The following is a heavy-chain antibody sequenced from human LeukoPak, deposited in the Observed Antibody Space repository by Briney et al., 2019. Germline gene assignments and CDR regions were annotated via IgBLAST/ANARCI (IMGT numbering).Heavy chain of an antibody. J-gene: IGHJ5*02. D-gene: IGHD6-19*01. V-gene: IGHV3-30*04. CDR2: ISYDGSNK. CDR1: GFTFSSYA. Sequence: GGSLRVSCAASGFTFSSYAMHWVRQAPGKGLEWVAVISYDGSNKYYADSVKGRFTISRDNSKNTLYLQMNNLRAEDTAVYYCARDSSGWSNWFDPWGQGTLVTVSS. CDR3: ARDSSGWSNWFDP.